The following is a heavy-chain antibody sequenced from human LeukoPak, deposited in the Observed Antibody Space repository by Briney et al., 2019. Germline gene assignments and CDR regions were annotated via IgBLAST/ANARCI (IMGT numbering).Heavy chain of an antibody. J-gene: IGHJ4*02. V-gene: IGHV3-23*01. CDR2: ISGSGSDT. Sequence: GGSLRLSCAASGFTFSSYAMTWVRQAPGKGLKWVSSISGSGSDTYYADSVKGRFTISRDNSKNTLYLQVNSLSAEDTAVYYCAKTLSYDSSDYYFVYWGQGSLVTVSS. CDR1: GFTFSSYA. CDR3: AKTLSYDSSDYYFVY. D-gene: IGHD3-22*01.